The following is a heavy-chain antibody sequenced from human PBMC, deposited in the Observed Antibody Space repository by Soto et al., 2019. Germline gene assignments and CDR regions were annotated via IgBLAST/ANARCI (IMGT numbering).Heavy chain of an antibody. J-gene: IGHJ3*02. CDR1: GFTVSSNY. CDR2: IYSGGST. CDR3: ASKGKSRLDAFDI. D-gene: IGHD5-12*01. V-gene: IGHV3-53*04. Sequence: GGSLRLSCAASGFTVSSNYMSWVRQAPGKGLEWVSVIYSGGSTYYADSVKGRFTISRHNSKNTLYLQMNSLRAEDTAVYYCASKGKSRLDAFDIWGQGTMVTVSS.